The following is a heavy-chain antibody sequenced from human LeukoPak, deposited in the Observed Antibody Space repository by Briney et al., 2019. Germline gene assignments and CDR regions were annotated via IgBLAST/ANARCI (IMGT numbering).Heavy chain of an antibody. V-gene: IGHV3-7*01. CDR1: GFTFSSYW. Sequence: GGSLRLSCAASGFTFSSYWMSWVRQAPGKGLEWVANIKQDGSEKYYVDSVKGRFTISRDNSKNTLYLQMNSLRAEDTAVYYCARVSDFWSPIDYWGQGTLVTVSS. J-gene: IGHJ4*02. D-gene: IGHD3-3*01. CDR2: IKQDGSEK. CDR3: ARVSDFWSPIDY.